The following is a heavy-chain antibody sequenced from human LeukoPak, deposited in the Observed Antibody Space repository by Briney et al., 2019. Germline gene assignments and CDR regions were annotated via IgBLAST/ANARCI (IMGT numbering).Heavy chain of an antibody. Sequence: GGSLRLSCAASGFTFSSYWMHWVRQAPGKGLEWVSAISGSGGSTYYADSVKGRFTISRDNSKNTLYLQMNSLRAEDTAVYYCAKDTLSWYYFDYWGQGTLVTVSS. D-gene: IGHD3-16*02. CDR2: ISGSGGST. CDR3: AKDTLSWYYFDY. CDR1: GFTFSSYW. J-gene: IGHJ4*02. V-gene: IGHV3-23*01.